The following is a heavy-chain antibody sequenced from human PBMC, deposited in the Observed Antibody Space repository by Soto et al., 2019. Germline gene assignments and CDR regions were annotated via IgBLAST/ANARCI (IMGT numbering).Heavy chain of an antibody. V-gene: IGHV3-74*01. Sequence: EVLLVESGGGLVQPGGSLRLSCVASGLTFSSYWMHWVRQVPGKGLVWVAHIEGDGSGASYADSVKGRFTISRDNAKNTLYLQMNSLRAEDTADYYCVTDDPGLGIDSWGQGTLVIVSS. CDR3: VTDDPGLGIDS. CDR2: IEGDGSGA. J-gene: IGHJ4*02. CDR1: GLTFSSYW. D-gene: IGHD3-16*01.